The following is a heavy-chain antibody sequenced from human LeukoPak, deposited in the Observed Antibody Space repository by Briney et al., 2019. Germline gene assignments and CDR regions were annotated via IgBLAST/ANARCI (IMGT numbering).Heavy chain of an antibody. CDR1: GFTFSSYA. J-gene: IGHJ1*01. V-gene: IGHV3-23*01. CDR2: ISGSGGST. Sequence: PGGSLRLSCAASGFTFSSYAMSWVRQAPGKGLEWVSAISGSGGSTYYADSVKGRFTISRDNSKNTLYLQMNSLRAEDTAVYYCVGGSTSWRAEYFQHWGQGTLVTVSS. D-gene: IGHD2-2*01. CDR3: VGGSTSWRAEYFQH.